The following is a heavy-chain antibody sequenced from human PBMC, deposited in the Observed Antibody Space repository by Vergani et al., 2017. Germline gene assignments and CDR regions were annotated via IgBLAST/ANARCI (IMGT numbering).Heavy chain of an antibody. D-gene: IGHD2-2*01. CDR3: AKKGFCVTASCYTTPMDTLQY. Sequence: EVQLLESWGGLVQPGGSLRLSCAASGFSFSDYAMSWVRQAPGKGLEWVAAISGSGSTTYYADSVKGRFTVSRDNSKNTLFLQMNSLRAEDTAVYYCAKKGFCVTASCYTTPMDTLQYWGQGALVTVSS. CDR2: ISGSGSTT. V-gene: IGHV3-23*01. J-gene: IGHJ4*02. CDR1: GFSFSDYA.